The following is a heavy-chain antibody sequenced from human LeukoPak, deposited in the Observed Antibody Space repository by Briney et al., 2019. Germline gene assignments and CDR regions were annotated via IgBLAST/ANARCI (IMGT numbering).Heavy chain of an antibody. CDR2: IIPIFGTA. J-gene: IGHJ4*02. CDR3: ARAPSITMIVGT. D-gene: IGHD3-22*01. Sequence: GASVKVSCKASGGSFISYAISWVRQAPGQGLEWMGGIIPIFGTANYAQKFQGRVTITADESTSTAYMELSSLRSEDTAVYYCARAPSITMIVGTWGQGTLVTVS. V-gene: IGHV1-69*01. CDR1: GGSFISYA.